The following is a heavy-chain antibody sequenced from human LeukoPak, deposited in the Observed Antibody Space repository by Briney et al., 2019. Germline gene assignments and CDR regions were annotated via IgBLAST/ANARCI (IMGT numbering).Heavy chain of an antibody. CDR2: INGSGSST. Sequence: WGTLSLTCAVSGVTFNSYALSWIRQAPGKGLERVWAINGSGSSTYYADPENGRFIIARDISKKTLYQQMISPAAEDAALYYCAKARATTAYPRWDFWGQGTLVTVSS. CDR3: AKARATTAYPRWDF. J-gene: IGHJ4*01. CDR1: GVTFNSYA. D-gene: IGHD1-26*01. V-gene: IGHV3-23*01.